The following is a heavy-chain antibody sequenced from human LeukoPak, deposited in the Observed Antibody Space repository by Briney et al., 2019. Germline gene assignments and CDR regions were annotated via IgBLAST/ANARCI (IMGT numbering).Heavy chain of an antibody. J-gene: IGHJ4*02. D-gene: IGHD2-2*02. Sequence: AASVTVSCKASGYTFTSYDINWVRQAPGQGLEWMGWMNPNSGNTDYAQKFQGRGTMTRNTSISTAYMELSSLRSEDTAVYYCARGQLCPPNPRSIRGVDCSSTSCYNDDALLDYWGQGTLVTVSS. CDR1: GYTFTSYD. CDR2: MNPNSGNT. CDR3: ARGQLCPPNPRSIRGVDCSSTSCYNDDALLDY. V-gene: IGHV1-8*01.